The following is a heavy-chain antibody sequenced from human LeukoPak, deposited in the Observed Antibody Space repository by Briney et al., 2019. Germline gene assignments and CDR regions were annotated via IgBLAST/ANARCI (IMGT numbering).Heavy chain of an antibody. V-gene: IGHV3-64D*09. CDR2: ISSNGGST. CDR1: GFTFSGYA. Sequence: GGSLRLSCSASGFTFSGYAMHCVRQAPGKGLEYVSAISSNGGSTYYADSVKGRFTISRDNSKNTLYLQMSSLRAEDAAVYYCVNGIVGATMRAYDIWGQGTMVTVSS. CDR3: VNGIVGATMRAYDI. D-gene: IGHD1-26*01. J-gene: IGHJ3*02.